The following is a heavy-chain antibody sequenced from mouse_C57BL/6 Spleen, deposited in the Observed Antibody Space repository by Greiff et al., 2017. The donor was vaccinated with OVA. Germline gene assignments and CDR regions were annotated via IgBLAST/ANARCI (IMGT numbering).Heavy chain of an antibody. CDR1: GFTFSDYY. J-gene: IGHJ2*01. Sequence: EVQLEESEAGLVQPGSSMKLSCTASGFTFSDYYMAWVRQVPEKGLEWVGNINYDGSSTYYLDSLKSRSILSRENAKNILYLQMSSLKSEDTAADDCGRDGGYGNYPDYWGQGTTLTVSS. D-gene: IGHD2-10*02. V-gene: IGHV5-16*01. CDR2: INYDGSST. CDR3: GRDGGYGNYPDY.